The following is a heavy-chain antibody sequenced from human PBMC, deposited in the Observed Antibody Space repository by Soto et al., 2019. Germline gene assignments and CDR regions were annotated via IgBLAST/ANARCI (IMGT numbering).Heavy chain of an antibody. CDR1: GGSFSDYF. D-gene: IGHD2-8*02. Sequence: KPSETLSLTCTVYGGSFSDYFWTWIRQPPGKGLEWIGEIKHSGSTNYNPSLKSRVTISLDTSKNQFSLKLISVTAADTAVYYCARGPPIMYYGTGGYYYFDYWGQGTLVTVSS. CDR2: IKHSGST. J-gene: IGHJ4*02. V-gene: IGHV4-34*01. CDR3: ARGPPIMYYGTGGYYYFDY.